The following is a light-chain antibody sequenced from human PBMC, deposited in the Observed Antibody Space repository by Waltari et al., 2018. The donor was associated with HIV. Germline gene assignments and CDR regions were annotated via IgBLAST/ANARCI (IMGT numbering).Light chain of an antibody. V-gene: IGLV3-27*01. CDR3: FSAADNNLGV. CDR1: GLARRY. CDR2: KDI. Sequence: SYELTQPSSVSVSPGQPARLTCPGDGLARRYVRWFQQKPGQAPLLVIYKDIERPSGIPERFSGSSSGTTVTLTISGAQVEDEADYYCFSAADNNLGVFGGGTKVTVL. J-gene: IGLJ3*02.